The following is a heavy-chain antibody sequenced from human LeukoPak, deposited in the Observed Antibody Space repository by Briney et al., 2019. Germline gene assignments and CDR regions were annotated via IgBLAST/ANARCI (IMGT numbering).Heavy chain of an antibody. D-gene: IGHD5-24*01. J-gene: IGHJ4*02. CDR3: ARAHVIEMATIVFDY. CDR1: GYTFTSYY. CDR2: INPSDGST. Sequence: ASVKVSCKASGYTFTSYYMHWVRQAPGQGLEWMGIINPSDGSTSYAQKFQGRVTMTRDTSTSTVYMELSSLRSEDTAVYYCARAHVIEMATIVFDYWGQGTLVTVSS. V-gene: IGHV1-46*01.